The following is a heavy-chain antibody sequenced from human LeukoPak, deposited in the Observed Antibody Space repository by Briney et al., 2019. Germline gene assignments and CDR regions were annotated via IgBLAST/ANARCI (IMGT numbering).Heavy chain of an antibody. CDR1: GFTVSRNY. J-gene: IGHJ2*01. Sequence: GGSLRLSCAASGFTVSRNYMSWVRQAPGKGLEWVSVIFSGGTTYYADSVKGRVTISRDSSKNTLYLQMNSLRVEDTAVYYCAKGPSIVARPGYLDLWGRGTLVTVSS. V-gene: IGHV3-53*01. CDR2: IFSGGTT. CDR3: AKGPSIVARPGYLDL. D-gene: IGHD6-6*01.